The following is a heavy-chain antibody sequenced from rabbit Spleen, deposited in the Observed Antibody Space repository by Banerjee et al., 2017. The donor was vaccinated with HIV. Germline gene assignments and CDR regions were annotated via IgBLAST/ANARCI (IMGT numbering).Heavy chain of an antibody. CDR2: IAGSSSAFT. J-gene: IGHJ3*01. D-gene: IGHD8-1*01. CDR1: GFSFSSSAY. Sequence: QSLEESGGGLVQPEGSLALTCKASGFSFSSSAYICWVRQAQGKGLEWISCIAGSSSAFTYSATWAKGRFTISKASSTTVTLQMTSLTAADTATYFCARDTGSSFSSYGMDLWGQGTLVTVS. V-gene: IGHV1S40*01. CDR3: ARDTGSSFSSYGMDL.